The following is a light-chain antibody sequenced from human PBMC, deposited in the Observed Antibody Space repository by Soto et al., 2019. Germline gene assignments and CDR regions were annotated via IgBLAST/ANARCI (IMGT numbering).Light chain of an antibody. CDR3: LQFSPAPRT. CDR1: QNLVHSDGNTS. Sequence: VLTQTPLSSPVPLGQPASISCRSSQNLVHSDGNTSLSRVQQRPGHPPRLLSYQISNRFSGVPDSFSGSGAGTDFTLTISMVEAEDVEFYSYLQFSPAPRTFGQGTKVEIK. CDR2: QIS. V-gene: IGKV2-24*01. J-gene: IGKJ1*01.